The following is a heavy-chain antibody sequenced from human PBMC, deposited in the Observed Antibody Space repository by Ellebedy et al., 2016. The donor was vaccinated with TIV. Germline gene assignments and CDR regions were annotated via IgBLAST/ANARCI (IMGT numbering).Heavy chain of an antibody. CDR1: EFTVSYNY. V-gene: IGHV3-66*01. D-gene: IGHD3-10*02. CDR2: IYTDERT. Sequence: GESLKISCAASEFTVSYNYMNWVRQAPGKGPEWVSAIYTDERTYYADSVKGRFTISRDNYKNTLYLQMNSLRTEDTAVYYCARASFYDVDLSGWYFDLWGRGTLVTVSS. CDR3: ARASFYDVDLSGWYFDL. J-gene: IGHJ2*01.